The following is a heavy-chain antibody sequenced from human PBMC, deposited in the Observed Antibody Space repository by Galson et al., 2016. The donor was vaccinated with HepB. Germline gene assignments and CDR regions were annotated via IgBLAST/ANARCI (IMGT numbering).Heavy chain of an antibody. D-gene: IGHD2-8*02. CDR2: TYYNSKWYN. J-gene: IGHJ3*02. CDR3: ARLYWGLRAFDI. CDR1: WDSVSSNSAA. Sequence: CAISWDSVSSNSAAWNWIRQSPSRGLEWLGRTYYNSKWYNDYAASVESRITINPDTSKNQFSLQLNSVTPEDTAVYYCARLYWGLRAFDIWGQGTMVTVSS. V-gene: IGHV6-1*01.